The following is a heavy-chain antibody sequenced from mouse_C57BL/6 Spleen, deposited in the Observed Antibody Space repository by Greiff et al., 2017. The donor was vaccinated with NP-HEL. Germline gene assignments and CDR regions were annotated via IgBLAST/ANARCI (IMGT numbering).Heavy chain of an antibody. J-gene: IGHJ1*01. V-gene: IGHV1-26*01. CDR1: GYTFTDYY. D-gene: IGHD1-1*02. Sequence: EVQLQQSGPGLVKPGASVKISCKASGYTFTDYYMNWVKQSHGKSLEWIGDINPNNGGTSYNQKFKGKATLTVDKSSSTAYMELRSLTSEDSAVYYCARKGSHWYFDVWGPGTTVTVSS. CDR2: INPNNGGT. CDR3: ARKGSHWYFDV.